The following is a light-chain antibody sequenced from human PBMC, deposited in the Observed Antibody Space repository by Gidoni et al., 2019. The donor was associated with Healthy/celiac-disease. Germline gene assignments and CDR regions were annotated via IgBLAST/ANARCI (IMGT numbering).Light chain of an antibody. CDR3: QVGDSSSDHVV. CDR2: DDS. CDR1: NIGSKS. Sequence: SSVLTQPLSVSVATGQTARITCGGHNIGSKSVPWYQKKPGQDPVLVVYDDSDRPSGIPERFSGSNSGNTATLTISRVEAGDEADYYCQVGDSSSDHVVFGGGTKLTVL. V-gene: IGLV3-21*02. J-gene: IGLJ2*01.